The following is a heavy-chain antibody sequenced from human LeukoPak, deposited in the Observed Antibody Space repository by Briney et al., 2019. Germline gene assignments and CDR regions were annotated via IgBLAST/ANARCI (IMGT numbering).Heavy chain of an antibody. CDR2: FYSGGTI. J-gene: IGHJ4*02. V-gene: IGHV3-66*01. D-gene: IGHD3-10*01. CDR1: GFSVSNNY. CDR3: VRDPHNSGSGRYFED. Sequence: PGGSLRLSCAASGFSVSNNYMSWVRQAPGKGLEWVSVFYSGGTIRYAESVRDRFIISRDVSKNMLYLQMNSLRAEDTAVYYCVRDPHNSGSGRYFEDWGRGNLVTVS.